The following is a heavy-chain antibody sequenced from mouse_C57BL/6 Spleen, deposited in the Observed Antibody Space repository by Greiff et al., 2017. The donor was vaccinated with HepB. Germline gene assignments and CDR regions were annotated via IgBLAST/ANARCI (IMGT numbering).Heavy chain of an antibody. J-gene: IGHJ2*01. D-gene: IGHD1-1*01. CDR2: ISDGGSYT. CDR1: GFTFSSYA. CDR3: AREDYGSSGGYFDY. V-gene: IGHV5-4*01. Sequence: EVQGVESGGGLVKPGGSLKLSCAASGFTFSSYAMSWVRQTPEKRLEWVATISDGGSYTYYPDNVKGRYTISRDNAKNNLYLQMSHLKSEDTAMYYCAREDYGSSGGYFDYWGQGTTLTVSS.